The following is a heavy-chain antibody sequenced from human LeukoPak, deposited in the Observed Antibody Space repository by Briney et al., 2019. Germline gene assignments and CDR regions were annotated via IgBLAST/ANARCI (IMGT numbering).Heavy chain of an antibody. V-gene: IGHV3-30-3*01. Sequence: GGSLRLSCAASGFTFSNYAMSWVRQAPGKGLEWAAVISYDGSNKYYADSVKGRFTISRDNAKNTLYLQMNSLRAEDTAVYYCSRDLRGRDDYWGQGILVIVSS. CDR3: SRDLRGRDDY. CDR1: GFTFSNYA. J-gene: IGHJ4*02. CDR2: ISYDGSNK. D-gene: IGHD5-24*01.